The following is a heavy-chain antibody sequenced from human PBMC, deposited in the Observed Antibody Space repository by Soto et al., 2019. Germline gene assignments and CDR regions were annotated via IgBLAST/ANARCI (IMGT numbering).Heavy chain of an antibody. Sequence: PGGSLRLSCAASGFTFSSYSMNWVRQAPGKGLEWVSYISSSSSTIYYADSVKGRFTISRDNAKNSLYLQMNSLRAEDTAVYYCANEKRYSGYIFDYWGQGTLVTVSS. CDR3: ANEKRYSGYIFDY. D-gene: IGHD5-12*01. CDR2: ISSSSSTI. J-gene: IGHJ4*02. V-gene: IGHV3-48*01. CDR1: GFTFSSYS.